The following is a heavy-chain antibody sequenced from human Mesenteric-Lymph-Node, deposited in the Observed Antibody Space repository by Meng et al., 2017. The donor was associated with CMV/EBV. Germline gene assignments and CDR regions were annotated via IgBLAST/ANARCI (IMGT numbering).Heavy chain of an antibody. J-gene: IGHJ4*02. CDR1: GFIFSSYG. CDR2: TSHDGRNT. V-gene: IGHV3-30*03. CDR3: VREGLQWLND. D-gene: IGHD5-12*01. Sequence: LSCVASGFIFSSYGMHWVRQAPGKGLEWVAFTSHDGRNTYYSDSVKGRFTTYRDNSKNTVFLQMNSLRPDDTAVYYCVREGLQWLNDWGQGTLVTVSS.